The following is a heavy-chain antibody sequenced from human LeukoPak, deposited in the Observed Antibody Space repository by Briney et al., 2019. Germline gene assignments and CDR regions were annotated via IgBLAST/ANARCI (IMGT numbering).Heavy chain of an antibody. D-gene: IGHD6-19*01. CDR2: FYYSGST. Sequence: SQTLSLTCTVSGGSISSGSYYWGWLRQPPGKGLEWIGSFYYSGSTYYNPSLKSRVTISVDTSKSQFSLKLSSVTAADTAVYYCARKQWVMYYFDSWGQGTLVTVSS. J-gene: IGHJ4*02. CDR1: GGSISSGSYY. V-gene: IGHV4-39*01. CDR3: ARKQWVMYYFDS.